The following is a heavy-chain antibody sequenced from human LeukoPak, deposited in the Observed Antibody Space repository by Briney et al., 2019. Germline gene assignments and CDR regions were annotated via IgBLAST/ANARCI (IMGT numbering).Heavy chain of an antibody. V-gene: IGHV3-74*01. CDR3: VRGRGSYGWFDP. CDR2: ISGDGTAR. J-gene: IGHJ5*02. CDR1: GFTSSSYW. Sequence: GGSLRLSCAASGFTSSSYWMHWVRQVPGKGLVWVSRISGDGTARNYADSVKGRFTISRNDAKNTVDLQMNSLRGEDTAVYYCVRGRGSYGWFDPWGQGTLVTVSS. D-gene: IGHD3-10*01.